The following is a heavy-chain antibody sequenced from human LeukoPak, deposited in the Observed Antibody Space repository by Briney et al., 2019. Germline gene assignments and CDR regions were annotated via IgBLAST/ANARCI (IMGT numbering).Heavy chain of an antibody. CDR1: GYTFTSHY. CDR3: AGSGVGATLAY. D-gene: IGHD1-26*01. J-gene: IGHJ4*02. Sequence: GASVKVSCKASGYTFTSHYMHWVRQAPEQGLEWMGIINPSGDSTTYAQKFQGRVTMTRDMSTRTDYMGLSSLRYEDTAVYYCAGSGVGATLAYWGQGTLVTVSS. CDR2: INPSGDST. V-gene: IGHV1-46*01.